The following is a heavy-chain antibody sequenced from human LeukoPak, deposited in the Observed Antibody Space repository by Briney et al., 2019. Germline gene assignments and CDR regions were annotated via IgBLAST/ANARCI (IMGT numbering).Heavy chain of an antibody. Sequence: PSETLSLTCSVSGGSFSSDSYYWSWIRQPAGKGLEWIGRIYASGNTNYNPYLTSRITISIDTSKHQFSLKLTSVTAADTALYYCARDQGYGDYVYDSWGQGILVTVSS. CDR1: GGSFSSDSYY. CDR2: IYASGNT. V-gene: IGHV4-61*02. D-gene: IGHD4-17*01. CDR3: ARDQGYGDYVYDS. J-gene: IGHJ5*02.